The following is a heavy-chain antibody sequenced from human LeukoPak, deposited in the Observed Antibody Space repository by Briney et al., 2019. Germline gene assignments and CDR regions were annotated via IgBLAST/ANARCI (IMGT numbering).Heavy chain of an antibody. V-gene: IGHV3-48*01. CDR1: GFTFSSYS. Sequence: GGSLRLSCAASGFTFSSYSMNWARQAPGKGLEWVSYISYSSSTIYYADSVKGRFTISRDNGKNSLYLQMNSLRAEDTAVYYCARGTWATLYYYYMDVWGKGTTVTVSS. D-gene: IGHD5-24*01. J-gene: IGHJ6*03. CDR2: ISYSSSTI. CDR3: ARGTWATLYYYYMDV.